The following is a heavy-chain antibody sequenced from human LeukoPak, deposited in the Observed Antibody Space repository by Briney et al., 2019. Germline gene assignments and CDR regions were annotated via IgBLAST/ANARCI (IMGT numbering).Heavy chain of an antibody. J-gene: IGHJ4*02. CDR3: ARGDRRGYYDILTGLILDY. CDR1: GFTFSSYS. CDR2: ISSSSSYI. D-gene: IGHD3-9*01. Sequence: GGSLRLSCAVSGFTFSSYSMNWVRQAPGKGLEWVSSISSSSSYIYYADSVKGRFTISRDNAKNSLYLQMNSLRAEDTAVYYCARGDRRGYYDILTGLILDYWGQGTLVTVSS. V-gene: IGHV3-21*01.